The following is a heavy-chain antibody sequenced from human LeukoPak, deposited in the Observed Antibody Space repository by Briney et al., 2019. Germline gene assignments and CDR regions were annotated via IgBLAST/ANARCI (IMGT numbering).Heavy chain of an antibody. Sequence: SETLSLTCTVSGASISSSSYSWGWLRQPPGKGVEGIGRIYYSGSTYYNPSHKTRFTISVDTSKNEFSLTLLSVTAADRAVYYCARVPGSSSAYFYYYYMDVWGKGTTVTVSS. CDR1: GASISSSSYS. V-gene: IGHV4-39*07. CDR2: IYYSGST. D-gene: IGHD6-13*01. J-gene: IGHJ6*03. CDR3: ARVPGSSSAYFYYYYMDV.